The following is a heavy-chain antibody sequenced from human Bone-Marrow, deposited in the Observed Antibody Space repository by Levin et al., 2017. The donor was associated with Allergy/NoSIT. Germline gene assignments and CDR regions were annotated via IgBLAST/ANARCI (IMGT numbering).Heavy chain of an antibody. D-gene: IGHD3-22*01. J-gene: IGHJ3*02. CDR3: AKGGDYYDSGGYFGFDI. CDR2: LSGSGVNT. CDR1: GFTFSSYG. V-gene: IGHV3-23*01. Sequence: GESLKISCAASGFTFSSYGMSWVRQAPGKGLEWVSALSGSGVNTYYADSVKGRFTISRDNSKNTLYLQMNSLRAEDTAVYYCAKGGDYYDSGGYFGFDIWGQGTMVTVSS.